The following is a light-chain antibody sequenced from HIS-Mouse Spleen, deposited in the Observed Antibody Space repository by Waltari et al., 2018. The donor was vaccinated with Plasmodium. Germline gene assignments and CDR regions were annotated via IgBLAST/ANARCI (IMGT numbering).Light chain of an antibody. CDR3: QQYNSYYT. Sequence: IQMTQSPSTLSASVGDRVTLTCRANQSISSWLAWHQPKPGKAPKLLIYKASSLESGVTSRFSGSRSGTEFTLTISILQPDDFATYYCQQYNSYYTFGQGTKLEIK. CDR1: QSISSW. J-gene: IGKJ2*01. V-gene: IGKV1-5*03. CDR2: KAS.